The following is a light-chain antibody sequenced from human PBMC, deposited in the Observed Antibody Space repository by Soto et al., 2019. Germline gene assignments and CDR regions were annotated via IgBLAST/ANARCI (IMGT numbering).Light chain of an antibody. CDR3: QQYDTAPLT. CDR1: QSVSSNY. J-gene: IGKJ4*01. V-gene: IGKV3-20*01. Sequence: EVVLTQSPGTLSLSPGERATLSCRASQSVSSNYLAWYQQKPGRAPRLLIFGAFFRDTGIPDRFSGSASGTDFTLTISGLEPEDFAVYYCQQYDTAPLTFGGGTRVEI. CDR2: GAF.